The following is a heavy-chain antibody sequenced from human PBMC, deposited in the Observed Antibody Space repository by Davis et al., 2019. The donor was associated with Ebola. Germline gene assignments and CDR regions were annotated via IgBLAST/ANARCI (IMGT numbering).Heavy chain of an antibody. CDR2: IYNVYTM. V-gene: IGHV3-53*01. CDR3: ARAEDDYGEYPDALDI. D-gene: IGHD4-17*01. CDR1: GFTFSAYG. J-gene: IGHJ3*02. Sequence: GGSLRLSCAASGFTFSAYGMYWVRQAPGKGLEWVSVIYNVYTMYYADSVKGRFTISRDSSMNTVYLQMSSLRAEDTAVYYCARAEDDYGEYPDALDIWGQGTVVTVSS.